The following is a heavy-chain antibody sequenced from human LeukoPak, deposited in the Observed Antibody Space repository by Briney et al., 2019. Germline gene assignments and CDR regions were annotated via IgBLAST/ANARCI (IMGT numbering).Heavy chain of an antibody. Sequence: PSGTLSLTCAVSGGSISSSNWWSWVRQPPGKGLEWIGEIYHSGSTNYNPALKSRVTISVDKSKNQFSLKLSSVTAADTAVYYCARGSSSWYYYYYYMDVWGKGTTVTISS. J-gene: IGHJ6*03. CDR2: IYHSGST. V-gene: IGHV4-4*02. CDR1: GGSISSSNW. CDR3: ARGSSSWYYYYYYMDV. D-gene: IGHD6-13*01.